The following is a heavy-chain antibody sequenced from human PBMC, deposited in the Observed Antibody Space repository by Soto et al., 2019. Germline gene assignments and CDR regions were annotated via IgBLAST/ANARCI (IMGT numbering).Heavy chain of an antibody. CDR1: GYTFTSYA. J-gene: IGHJ4*02. Sequence: ASVKVSCKASGYTFTSYAMHWVRQAPGQRLEWMGWINAGNGNTKYSQKFQGRVTITRDTSASTAYMELSSLRSEDTAVYYCARESVKTRHYDYWGQGTLVTVSS. CDR2: INAGNGNT. CDR3: ARESVKTRHYDY. V-gene: IGHV1-3*01. D-gene: IGHD2-2*01.